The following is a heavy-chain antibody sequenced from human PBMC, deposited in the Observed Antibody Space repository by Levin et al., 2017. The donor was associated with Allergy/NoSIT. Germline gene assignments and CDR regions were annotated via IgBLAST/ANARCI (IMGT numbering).Heavy chain of an antibody. Sequence: GGSLRLSCAASGFTFSDYGMHWARQVPGKGLEWVAVIWYDGSNKYYTDSVQGRFTISRDNSKNTVYLQMNSLRAEETAVYDCARDRRGPLDYWGPGTLVTVSS. D-gene: IGHD1-26*01. V-gene: IGHV3-33*01. J-gene: IGHJ4*02. CDR3: ARDRRGPLDY. CDR2: IWYDGSNK. CDR1: GFTFSDYG.